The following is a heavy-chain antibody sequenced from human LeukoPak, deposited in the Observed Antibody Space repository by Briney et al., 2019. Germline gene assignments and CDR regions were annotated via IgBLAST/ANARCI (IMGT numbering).Heavy chain of an antibody. CDR2: INHSGST. CDR1: GGSFSGYY. J-gene: IGHJ5*02. Sequence: PSETLSHTCAVYGGSFSGYYWSWIRQPPGKGLEWIGEINHSGSTNYNPSLKSRVTISVDTSKNQFSLKLSSVTAADTAVYYCARVHMVRGVIYNWFDPWGQGTLVTVSS. V-gene: IGHV4-34*01. D-gene: IGHD3-10*01. CDR3: ARVHMVRGVIYNWFDP.